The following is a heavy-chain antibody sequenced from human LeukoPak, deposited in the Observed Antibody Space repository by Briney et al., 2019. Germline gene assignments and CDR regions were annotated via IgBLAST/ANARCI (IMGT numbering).Heavy chain of an antibody. CDR3: AREGAMVRGVDI. CDR2: ISHSGST. V-gene: IGHV4-34*01. D-gene: IGHD3-10*01. Sequence: SETLSLTCAVYGGSFSSSYWSWIRQPPGKGLEWIGEISHSGSTNYNPSLKSRVTISVDTSKNQFSLKLSSVTAADTAVYYCAREGAMVRGVDIWGQGTMVTVSS. CDR1: GGSFSSSY. J-gene: IGHJ3*02.